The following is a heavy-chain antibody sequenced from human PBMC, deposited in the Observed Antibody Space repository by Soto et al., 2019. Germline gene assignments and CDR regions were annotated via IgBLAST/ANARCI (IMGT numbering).Heavy chain of an antibody. Sequence: GASVKVSCKASGYTFTSYAMHCVRQAPGQRLEWMGWINAGNGNTKYSQKFQGRVTITRDTSASTAYMELSSLRSEDTAVYYCAREVVVVPATLPRARDYWGQGTLVTVSS. D-gene: IGHD2-2*01. CDR3: AREVVVVPATLPRARDY. CDR2: INAGNGNT. J-gene: IGHJ4*02. V-gene: IGHV1-3*01. CDR1: GYTFTSYA.